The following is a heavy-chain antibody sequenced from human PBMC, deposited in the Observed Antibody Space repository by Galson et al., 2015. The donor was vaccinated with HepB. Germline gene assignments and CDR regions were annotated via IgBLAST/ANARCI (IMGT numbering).Heavy chain of an antibody. D-gene: IGHD5-24*01. CDR3: ARDQMDGSYSEY. CDR1: GGTFSSYA. J-gene: IGHJ4*02. CDR2: IIPIFGTA. V-gene: IGHV1-69*13. Sequence: SVKVSCKASGGTFSSYAISWVRQAPGQGLEWMGGIIPIFGTANYAQKFQGRVTITADESTSTAYMELSSLRSEDTAVYYCARDQMDGSYSEYWGQGTLVTVSS.